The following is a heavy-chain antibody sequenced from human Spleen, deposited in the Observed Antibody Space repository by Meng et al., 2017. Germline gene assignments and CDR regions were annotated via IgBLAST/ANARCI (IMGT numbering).Heavy chain of an antibody. Sequence: QVQLVQSGAEVKESGSSVKVSCKASGGTFSSNTINWVRQAPGHGLEWMGQIIPVLEMANYAQKFQGRLTMTADKSTSTAYMELTSLRSEDTAFYYCATEYCNSGSCYVDYWGQGTLVTVSS. V-gene: IGHV1-69*10. J-gene: IGHJ4*02. CDR3: ATEYCNSGSCYVDY. D-gene: IGHD2-2*01. CDR2: IIPVLEMA. CDR1: GGTFSSNT.